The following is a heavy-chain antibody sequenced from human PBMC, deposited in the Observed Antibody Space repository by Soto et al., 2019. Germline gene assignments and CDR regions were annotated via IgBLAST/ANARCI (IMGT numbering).Heavy chain of an antibody. Sequence: GASVKVSCNASGYTFTGYYMHWVRQAPGQGLEWMGWINPNSGGTNYAQKFQGWVTMTRDTSTSTAYTELSSLRSDDTAVYYCARGLTEWLGNYGTDVWGQGTTVTVSS. CDR1: GYTFTGYY. D-gene: IGHD5-12*01. J-gene: IGHJ6*02. CDR3: ARGLTEWLGNYGTDV. V-gene: IGHV1-2*04. CDR2: INPNSGGT.